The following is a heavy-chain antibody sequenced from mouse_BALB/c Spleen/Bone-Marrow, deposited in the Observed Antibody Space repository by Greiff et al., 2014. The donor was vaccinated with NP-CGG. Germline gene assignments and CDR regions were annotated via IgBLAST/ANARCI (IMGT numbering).Heavy chain of an antibody. CDR2: IYPCDSDT. D-gene: IGHD2-4*01. CDR1: GYTFTSYW. Sequence: VQLVQSGAQLARPGASVRLSCKASGYTFTSYWMQWVKQRPGQGLEWIGAIYPCDSDTRSTQKFKDKATLTADKSSSTAYMQLSTLASEDSAVYYWARGDYDYDDCFAYWGQGTLVTVSA. V-gene: IGHV1-87*01. J-gene: IGHJ3*01. CDR3: ARGDYDYDDCFAY.